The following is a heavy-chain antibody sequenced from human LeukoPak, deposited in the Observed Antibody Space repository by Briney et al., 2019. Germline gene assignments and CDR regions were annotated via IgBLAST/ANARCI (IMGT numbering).Heavy chain of an antibody. Sequence: ASVKVSCKASGYTFIAYYIHWVRQAPGQGLEWMGRINPNSGDTDYAQKSQGRIIMSRDTSISTLYMDLSRLRSDDTAVYYCARVGGSGAYYAFDYWGQGSLVTVSS. D-gene: IGHD3-16*01. CDR3: ARVGGSGAYYAFDY. J-gene: IGHJ4*02. CDR1: GYTFIAYY. CDR2: INPNSGDT. V-gene: IGHV1-2*06.